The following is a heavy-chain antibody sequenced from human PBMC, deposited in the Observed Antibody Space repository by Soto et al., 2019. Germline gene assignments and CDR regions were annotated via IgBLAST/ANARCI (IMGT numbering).Heavy chain of an antibody. V-gene: IGHV4-59*12. CDR2: IYYSGST. CDR1: GGSISSYY. D-gene: IGHD5-18*01. Sequence: PSETLSLTCTVSGGSISSYYWSWIRQPPGKGLEWIGYIYYSGSTYYNPSLKSRVTISVDTSKNQFSLKLSSVTAADTAVYYCASSGYSYGYYFDYWGQGTLVTVSS. CDR3: ASSGYSYGYYFDY. J-gene: IGHJ4*02.